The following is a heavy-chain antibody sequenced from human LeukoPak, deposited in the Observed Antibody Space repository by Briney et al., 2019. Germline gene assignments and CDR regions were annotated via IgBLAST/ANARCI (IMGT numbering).Heavy chain of an antibody. D-gene: IGHD3-9*01. CDR3: AREGSDYDILTGYYPLGY. CDR1: GGSISSSNW. CDR2: IYHSGST. Sequence: SGTLSLTCDVSGGSISSSNWWSWVRQPPGKGLEWIGEIYHSGSTNYNPSLKSRVTISVDKSKSQFSLKLSSVTAADTAVYYCAREGSDYDILTGYYPLGYWGQGTLVTVSS. V-gene: IGHV4-4*02. J-gene: IGHJ4*02.